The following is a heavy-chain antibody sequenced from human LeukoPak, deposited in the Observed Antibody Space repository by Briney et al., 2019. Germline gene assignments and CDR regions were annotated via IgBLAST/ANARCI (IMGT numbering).Heavy chain of an antibody. CDR3: AKRMGPSIAATDLDY. J-gene: IGHJ4*02. D-gene: IGHD6-13*01. V-gene: IGHV1-69*01. Sequence: SVKVSCKASGGTFSGYAISWVRQAPGQGLEWMGGIIPIFGTANYAQKFQGRVTITADESTSTAYMELSSLRSEDTAVYYCAKRMGPSIAATDLDYWGQGTLVTVSS. CDR1: GGTFSGYA. CDR2: IIPIFGTA.